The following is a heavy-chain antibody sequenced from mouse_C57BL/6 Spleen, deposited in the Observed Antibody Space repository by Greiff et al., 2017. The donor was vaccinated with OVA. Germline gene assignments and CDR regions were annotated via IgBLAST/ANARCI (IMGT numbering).Heavy chain of an antibody. J-gene: IGHJ3*01. D-gene: IGHD4-1*01. V-gene: IGHV1-42*01. CDR1: VYSFPGSY. Sequence: VQLQQSGPELVKPGASVKISCKASVYSFPGSYMNWVKQSPEKSLEWIGAINPSTGGTTYNQKFKAKAPLTVDKSSSTSYMQLNSLTAEDAAVYYCASNWDWFAYWGQGTLVTVSA. CDR2: INPSTGGT. CDR3: ASNWDWFAY.